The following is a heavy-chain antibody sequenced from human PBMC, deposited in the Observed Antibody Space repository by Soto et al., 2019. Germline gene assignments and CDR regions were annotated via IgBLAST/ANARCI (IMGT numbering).Heavy chain of an antibody. CDR2: INPGGGSA. J-gene: IGHJ6*02. CDR1: GSAITRYY. V-gene: IGHV1-46*01. CDR3: ARDTSGWSLNGLDV. D-gene: IGHD6-19*01. Sequence: QVDLVQSGAEVKKPGASVTISCKASGSAITRYYIHWVRQAPGRGLEWMGIINPGGGSARNAQKFQDRVTIDKDTSTGTVYMDLRSLRTEDTAVYYCARDTSGWSLNGLDVWGQGTTVNVSS.